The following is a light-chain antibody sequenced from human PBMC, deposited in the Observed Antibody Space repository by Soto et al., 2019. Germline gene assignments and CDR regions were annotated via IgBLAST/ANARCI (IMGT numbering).Light chain of an antibody. CDR1: QSVSRSY. Sequence: EIVLTQSPGTLSLSPGERATLSCRGSQSVSRSYLAWYQQKPGQAPRLLIYGASSRATGIPDRFSGSGSGTDFTLTISRLEPEDFAVYYCQQYGSSRTFGQGTKVDIK. V-gene: IGKV3-20*01. CDR3: QQYGSSRT. J-gene: IGKJ1*01. CDR2: GAS.